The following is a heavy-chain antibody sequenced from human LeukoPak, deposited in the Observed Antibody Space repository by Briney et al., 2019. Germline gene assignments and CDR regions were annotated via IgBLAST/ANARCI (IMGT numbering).Heavy chain of an antibody. Sequence: KPGGSLRLSCAASGFTFSNVWMSWVRQAPGKGLEWVGRIKSKSAGGTAEYAAPVKGRFNMSRDDSKNTLFLQMNSLKTEDTAVYYCADYSDSTFPSWGRGNLVTVSA. CDR1: GFTFSNVW. V-gene: IGHV3-15*01. CDR2: IKSKSAGGTA. J-gene: IGHJ5*02. CDR3: ADYSDSTFPS. D-gene: IGHD4-11*01.